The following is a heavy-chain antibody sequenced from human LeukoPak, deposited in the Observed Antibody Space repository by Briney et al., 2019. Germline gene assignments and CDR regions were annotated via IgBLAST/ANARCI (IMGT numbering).Heavy chain of an antibody. J-gene: IGHJ4*02. CDR1: GFTVSSNY. CDR3: ARDECSLTGFYKSSCSDS. D-gene: IGHD3-9*01. Sequence: GGSLRLSCAASGFTVSSNYMSWVRQAPGQGLEWVSIIYSGGGTYYADSVKGRFTISRDNSKNTLHLQVNSLRADDTAVYYCARDECSLTGFYKSSCSDSWGQGTLVTVSS. CDR2: IYSGGGT. V-gene: IGHV3-53*01.